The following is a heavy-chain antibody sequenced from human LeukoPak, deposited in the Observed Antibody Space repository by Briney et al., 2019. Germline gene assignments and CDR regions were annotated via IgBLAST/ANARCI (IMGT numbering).Heavy chain of an antibody. CDR2: IYPGDSDT. D-gene: IGHD6-13*01. J-gene: IGHJ4*02. V-gene: IGHV5-51*01. CDR3: ARHRIPSYSSSWYEGCYFDY. Sequence: GESLKISCKGSGYSFTSYWIGWVRQMPGKGLEWMGIIYPGDSDTRYSPSFQGQVTISADKSINTAYLQWSSLKASDTAMYYCARHRIPSYSSSWYEGCYFDYWGQGTLVTVSS. CDR1: GYSFTSYW.